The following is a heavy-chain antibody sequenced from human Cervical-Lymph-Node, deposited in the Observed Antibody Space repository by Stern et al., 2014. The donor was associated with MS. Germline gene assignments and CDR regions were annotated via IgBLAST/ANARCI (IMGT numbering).Heavy chain of an antibody. Sequence: HVQLQESGPGLVKPSETLSLTCRVSRCSINRDYWSWVRQPPGLGLEWIGYVHFTGSTNYNSSLKSRVTISVDRSQNQFSLKLTSVTPADTAVYYCARVENGGGACYPPRSFDFWGQGTLVTVSS. V-gene: IGHV4-59*01. CDR1: RCSINRDY. CDR2: VHFTGST. D-gene: IGHD2-21*02. J-gene: IGHJ4*02. CDR3: ARVENGGGACYPPRSFDF.